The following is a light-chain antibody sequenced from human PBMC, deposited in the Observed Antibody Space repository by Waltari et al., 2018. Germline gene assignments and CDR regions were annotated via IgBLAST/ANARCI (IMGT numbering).Light chain of an antibody. CDR3: QQDKAYPLT. V-gene: IGKV1-17*01. CDR2: NTN. CDR1: QDISSY. Sequence: DIQLSQSPASLSASVGDRVTITCRASQDISSYLDWYQQKPGKAPTLLLYNTNNLASGVPSRFSGSGSVTEFTLTISSLQPEDFATYDCQQDKAYPLTFGGGTKVEIK. J-gene: IGKJ4*01.